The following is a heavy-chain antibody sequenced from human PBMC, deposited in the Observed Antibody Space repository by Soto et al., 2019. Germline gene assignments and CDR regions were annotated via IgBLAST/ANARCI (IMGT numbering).Heavy chain of an antibody. V-gene: IGHV4-31*03. CDR3: ARDAYGAPNTGPTLDY. CDR1: GGSISSGGYY. D-gene: IGHD4-17*01. J-gene: IGHJ4*02. Sequence: PSETLSLTCTVSGGSISSGGYYWSWIRQHPGKGLEWIGYIYYSGSTYYNPSLKSRVTISVDTSKNQFSLKLSSVTAADTAVYNCARDAYGAPNTGPTLDYWGQGTLVTVSS. CDR2: IYYSGST.